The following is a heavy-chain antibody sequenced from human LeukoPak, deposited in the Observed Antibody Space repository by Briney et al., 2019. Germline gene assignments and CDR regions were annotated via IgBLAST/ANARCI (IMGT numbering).Heavy chain of an antibody. Sequence: GGSLRLSCAASEFTFSSYEMNWVRQAPGKGLEWVSYISSSGSTIYYADSVKGRFTISRDNSKNALYLQMNSLRAEDTGVYYCAKDLSSGSRRAYWGQGTLVTVSS. CDR1: EFTFSSYE. CDR2: ISSSGSTI. CDR3: AKDLSSGSRRAY. V-gene: IGHV3-48*03. J-gene: IGHJ4*02. D-gene: IGHD6-19*01.